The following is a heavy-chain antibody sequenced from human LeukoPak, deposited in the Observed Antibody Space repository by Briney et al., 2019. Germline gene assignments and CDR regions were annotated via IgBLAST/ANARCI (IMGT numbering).Heavy chain of an antibody. CDR2: ISYDGSNK. CDR3: ARDPNYSGYLYYFDY. CDR1: GFTFSSYA. V-gene: IGHV3-30-3*01. Sequence: GRSLRLSCAASGFTFSSYAMHWVRQAPGKGLAWVAVISYDGSNKYYADSVKGRFTISRDNSKNTLYLQMNSLRAEDTAVYYCARDPNYSGYLYYFDYWGQGTLVTVSS. J-gene: IGHJ4*02. D-gene: IGHD5-12*01.